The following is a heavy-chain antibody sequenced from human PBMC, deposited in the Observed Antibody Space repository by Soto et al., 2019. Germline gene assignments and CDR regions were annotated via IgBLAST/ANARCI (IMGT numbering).Heavy chain of an antibody. J-gene: IGHJ6*02. V-gene: IGHV3-23*01. Sequence: PGGSLRLSCAASGFTFSYYAMSWVRQAPGKGLEWVSTISGSGSSTYHADSVRGRFSISRDNSKNTVYLQMNSLRAEDTAVYYCAKEMCSSGSCYSSYGMDVWGQGTTVTVSS. CDR1: GFTFSYYA. D-gene: IGHD2-15*01. CDR2: ISGSGSST. CDR3: AKEMCSSGSCYSSYGMDV.